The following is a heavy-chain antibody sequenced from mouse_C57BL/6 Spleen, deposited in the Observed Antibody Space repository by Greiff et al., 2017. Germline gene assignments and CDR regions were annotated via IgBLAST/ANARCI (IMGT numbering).Heavy chain of an antibody. CDR2: IYPRSGNT. D-gene: IGHD1-3*01. CDR3: ARSGGKGDYAMDY. CDR1: GYTFTSYG. Sequence: VQLQQSGAELARPGASVKLSCKASGYTFTSYGISWVKQRTGQGLEWIGEIYPRSGNTYYNEKFKGKATLTADESSSTAYMELRSLTSEDSAVYFCARSGGKGDYAMDYWGQGTSVTVSS. V-gene: IGHV1-81*01. J-gene: IGHJ4*01.